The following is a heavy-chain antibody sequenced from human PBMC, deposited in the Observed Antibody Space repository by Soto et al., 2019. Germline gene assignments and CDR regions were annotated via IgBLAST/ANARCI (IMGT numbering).Heavy chain of an antibody. CDR2: IRSKPNNYAT. V-gene: IGHV3-73*01. J-gene: IGHJ4*02. CDR1: GFAFSGSA. Sequence: EVQLVESGGGLVEPGGSLKLSCAASGFAFSGSAVDRVRQASGKGLEWVGRIRSKPNNYATSYAASVKGRFTISRDYSKNTAFLQMNSLKTEDTAVYYCVSIARISMVLDHWGQGALVTVSA. D-gene: IGHD3-10*01. CDR3: VSIARISMVLDH.